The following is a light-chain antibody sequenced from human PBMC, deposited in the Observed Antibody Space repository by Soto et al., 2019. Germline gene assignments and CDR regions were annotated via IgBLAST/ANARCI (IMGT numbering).Light chain of an antibody. CDR1: NIGSKS. CDR2: DDS. J-gene: IGLJ1*01. Sequence: SYELTQPPSVSVAPGQTARITCGGNNIGSKSVHWYQQKPGQAPVLVVYDDSDWPSGIPERFSGSNSGNTATLTISRVEAGDEADYYCQVWDSSSDPSYVFGTGTKLTVL. V-gene: IGLV3-21*02. CDR3: QVWDSSSDPSYV.